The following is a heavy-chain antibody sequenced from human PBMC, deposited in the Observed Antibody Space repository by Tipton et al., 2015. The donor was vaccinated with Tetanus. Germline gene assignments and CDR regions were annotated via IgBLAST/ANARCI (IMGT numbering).Heavy chain of an antibody. CDR3: ARRSYCSSASCYDAFDI. CDR2: ISYTGSS. D-gene: IGHD2-2*01. Sequence: TLSLTCTVSGGSISGYFWTWIRQPPGKGLEWIAYISYTGSSNSKPSLKSRVTTSVDTARNQFSLKLISVTAADTAVYYCARRSYCSSASCYDAFDIWGQGTMVTVSS. J-gene: IGHJ3*02. V-gene: IGHV4-59*08. CDR1: GGSISGYF.